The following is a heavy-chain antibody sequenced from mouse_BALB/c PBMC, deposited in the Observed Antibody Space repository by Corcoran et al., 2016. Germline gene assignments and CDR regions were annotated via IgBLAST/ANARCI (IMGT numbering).Heavy chain of an antibody. CDR3: ARWDY. V-gene: IGHV1-85*01. Sequence: QVQLQQSGAELVKPGASVKLSCKASGYTFTSYDINWVRQRPEQGLVWIGWIFPGDGSTKYNEKFKGKATLTTDKSSSTAYMQLSRLTSEDSAVYFCARWDYWGQGTTLTVSS. CDR2: IFPGDGST. J-gene: IGHJ2*01. CDR1: GYTFTSYD.